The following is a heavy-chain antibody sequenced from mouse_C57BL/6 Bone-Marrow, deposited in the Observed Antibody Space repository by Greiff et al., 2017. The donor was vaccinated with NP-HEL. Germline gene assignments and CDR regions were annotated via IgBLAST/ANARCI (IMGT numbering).Heavy chain of an antibody. CDR2: IYPGSGST. CDR1: GYTFTSYW. Sequence: QVQLQQPGAELVKPGASVKMSCKASGYTFTSYWITWVKQRPGQGLEWIGDIYPGSGSTNYNEKFKSKATLPVDTSSSTAYMQLSSLTSEDSAVYYCERTTTVVATGFDYWGQGTTLTDSS. V-gene: IGHV1-55*01. D-gene: IGHD1-1*01. CDR3: ERTTTVVATGFDY. J-gene: IGHJ2*01.